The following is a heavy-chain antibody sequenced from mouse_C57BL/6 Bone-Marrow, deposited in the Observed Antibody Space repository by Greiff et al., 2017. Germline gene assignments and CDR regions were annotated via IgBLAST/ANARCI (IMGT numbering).Heavy chain of an antibody. J-gene: IGHJ3*01. CDR3: TAGGWLLAY. Sequence: EVKVEESGGGLVQPGGSMKLSCVASGFTFSNYWMNWVRQSPEKGLEWVAQIRLKSGNYATHYAESVKGRFTISRDDSTSSVYLQMNNLRAEDTGIYYCTAGGWLLAYWGQGTLVTVSA. CDR1: GFTFSNYW. CDR2: IRLKSGNYAT. D-gene: IGHD2-3*01. V-gene: IGHV6-3*01.